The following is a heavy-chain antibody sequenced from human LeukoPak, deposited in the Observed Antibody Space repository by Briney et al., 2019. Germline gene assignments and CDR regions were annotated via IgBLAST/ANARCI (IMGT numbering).Heavy chain of an antibody. CDR1: GFTFDDYA. CDR2: ISWNSGSI. CDR3: AKASGYDNNENYAFDI. D-gene: IGHD3-22*01. Sequence: PGGFLRLSCAASGFTFDDYAMHWVRQAPGKGLEWVSGISWNSGSIVYADSVKGRFTISRDNAKNSLSLQMNSLRPEDTALYYCAKASGYDNNENYAFDIWGQGTMVTVSS. J-gene: IGHJ3*02. V-gene: IGHV3-9*01.